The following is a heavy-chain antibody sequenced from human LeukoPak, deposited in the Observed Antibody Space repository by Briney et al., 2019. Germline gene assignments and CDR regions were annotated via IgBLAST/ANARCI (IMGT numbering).Heavy chain of an antibody. CDR3: ARGEGLLWFGELLERYYFDY. CDR2: IYYSGST. J-gene: IGHJ4*02. Sequence: PSETLSLTCTVSAGSNSSSSYYWGWIRQPPGKGLEWIGSIYYSGSTYYNPSLKSRVTISVDTSKNQFSLKLSSVTAADTAVYYCARGEGLLWFGELLERYYFDYWGQGTLVTVSS. D-gene: IGHD3-10*01. V-gene: IGHV4-39*07. CDR1: AGSNSSSSYY.